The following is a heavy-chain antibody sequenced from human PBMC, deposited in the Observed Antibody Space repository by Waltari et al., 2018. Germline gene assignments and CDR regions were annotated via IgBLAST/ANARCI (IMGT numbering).Heavy chain of an antibody. V-gene: IGHV4-59*11. Sequence: QVQLQASGPGLVTPSETLSLTCTLPGGSFSSPYLSWIRQPQGKGLEGIGYIYYSGSTNYNPSLKSRVTISVDTSKNQFSLKLSSVTAADTAVYYCARGDSSDYGDYYYMDVWGKGTTVTVSS. CDR2: IYYSGST. CDR3: ARGDSSDYGDYYYMDV. CDR1: GGSFSSPY. D-gene: IGHD4-17*01. J-gene: IGHJ6*03.